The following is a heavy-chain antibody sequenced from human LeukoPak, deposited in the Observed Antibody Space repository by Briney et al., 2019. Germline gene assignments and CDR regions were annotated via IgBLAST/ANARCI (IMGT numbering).Heavy chain of an antibody. CDR1: GFTFSSYA. V-gene: IGHV3-23*01. CDR3: AKRVHYDSSAAYFDY. D-gene: IGHD3-22*01. CDR2: ISDIDGDT. Sequence: GGSLRLSCAASGFTFSSYAMNWVRQPPGKGLEWVSGISDIDGDTYYADSVKGRFTVSRDNSENTLYLQMNSLRAEDTAVYYCAKRVHYDSSAAYFDYWAREPWSPSPQ. J-gene: IGHJ4*02.